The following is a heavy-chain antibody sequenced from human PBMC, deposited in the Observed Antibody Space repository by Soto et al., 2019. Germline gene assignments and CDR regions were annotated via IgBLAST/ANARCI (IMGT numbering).Heavy chain of an antibody. J-gene: IGHJ4*02. D-gene: IGHD3-10*01. CDR1: GGSISSSNW. Sequence: QVQLQESGPGLVKPSGTLSLTCAVSGGSISSSNWWSWVRQPPGKGLQWIGEIYHSGSTNYIPSLKSRVSISGDKSRNQFSLKLSSVTAADTDVYYCARRWGEGRVDYWGQGTLVTVSS. CDR3: ARRWGEGRVDY. CDR2: IYHSGST. V-gene: IGHV4-4*02.